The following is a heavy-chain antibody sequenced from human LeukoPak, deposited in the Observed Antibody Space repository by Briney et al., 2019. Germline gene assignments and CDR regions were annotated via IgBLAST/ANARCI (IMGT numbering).Heavy chain of an antibody. V-gene: IGHV5-51*01. CDR3: AELKDGGDS. CDR2: IYPDTSDT. J-gene: IGHJ4*02. Sequence: GESLKISCKASGYSIVNFWIAWVRQTPGKGLEWVGIIYPDTSDTRYSPAFQGQVTISADKSITTAYLQWSSLKASDTGIYYFAELKDGGDSWGQGTLVTVSS. D-gene: IGHD3-16*01. CDR1: GYSIVNFW.